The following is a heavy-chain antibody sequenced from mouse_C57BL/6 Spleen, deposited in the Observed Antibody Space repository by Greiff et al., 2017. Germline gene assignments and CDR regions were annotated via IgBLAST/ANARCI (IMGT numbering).Heavy chain of an antibody. J-gene: IGHJ1*03. CDR2: IDPSDSYT. D-gene: IGHD1-1*01. V-gene: IGHV1-69*01. Sequence: VQLQQSGAELVMPGASVKLSCKASGYTFTSYWMHWVKQRPGQGLEWIGEIDPSDSYTNYNQKFKGKSTLTVDKSSSTAYMQLSSLTSEASAVYYCARRKGITTVVAEGYFDVWGTGTTVTVSS. CDR1: GYTFTSYW. CDR3: ARRKGITTVVAEGYFDV.